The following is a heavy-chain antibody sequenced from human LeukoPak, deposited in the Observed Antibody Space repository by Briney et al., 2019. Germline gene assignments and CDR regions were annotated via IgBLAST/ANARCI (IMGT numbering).Heavy chain of an antibody. CDR2: ISWNSGSI. CDR3: AKDIGAAGTSYYFDY. Sequence: GGSLRLSCADSGFTFDDYAMHWVRQAPGKCLEWVSGISWNSGSIGYADSVKGRFTISRDNAKNSLYLQMNSLRAEDMALYYCAKDIGAAGTSYYFDYWGQGTLVTVSS. CDR1: GFTFDDYA. D-gene: IGHD6-13*01. J-gene: IGHJ4*02. V-gene: IGHV3-9*03.